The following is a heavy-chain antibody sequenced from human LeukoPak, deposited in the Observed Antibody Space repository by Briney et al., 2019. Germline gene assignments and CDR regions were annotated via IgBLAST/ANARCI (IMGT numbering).Heavy chain of an antibody. CDR3: ARTRAGRQSWVESDL. Sequence: GGSLRLTCTVSGFTVSTTLMGWVRQAPGKGLEWVSVIYDDGRTIYGDSVRGRFTISRDTSKNMVSLQMNCLKVEDSAVYYCARTRAGRQSWVESDLWGQGTLVSASS. CDR1: GFTVSTTL. V-gene: IGHV3-66*02. CDR2: IYDDGRT. J-gene: IGHJ5*02. D-gene: IGHD3-10*01.